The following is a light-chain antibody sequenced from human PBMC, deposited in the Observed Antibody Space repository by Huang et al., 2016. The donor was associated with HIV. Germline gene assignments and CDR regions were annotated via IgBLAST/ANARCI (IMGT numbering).Light chain of an antibody. CDR2: LGS. V-gene: IGKV2-28*01. CDR1: QSLLHSNGYNY. J-gene: IGKJ1*01. Sequence: DIVMSQSPLSLPVTPGEPASISCRSSQSLLHSNGYNYLDCYLQKPGQSPQLLMCLGSNRASVVPDRFSGSGSGTDFTLKISRVEAEDVGLYYCMQALQTPPWTFGQGTKVEIK. CDR3: MQALQTPPWT.